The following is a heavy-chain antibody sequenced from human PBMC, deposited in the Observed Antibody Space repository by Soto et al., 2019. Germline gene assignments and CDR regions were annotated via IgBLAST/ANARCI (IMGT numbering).Heavy chain of an antibody. J-gene: IGHJ6*02. D-gene: IGHD3-10*01. CDR1: GGSFSGYY. Sequence: LSLTCAVYGGSFSGYYWSWIRQPPGKGLEWIGEINHSGSTNYNPSLKSRVTISVDTSKNQFSLKLSSVTAADTAVYYCARAKWFGELLSWYYYYGMDVWGQGTTVTVSS. CDR3: ARAKWFGELLSWYYYYGMDV. V-gene: IGHV4-34*01. CDR2: INHSGST.